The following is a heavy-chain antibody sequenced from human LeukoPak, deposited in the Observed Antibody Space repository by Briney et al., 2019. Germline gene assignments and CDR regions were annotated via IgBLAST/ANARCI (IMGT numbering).Heavy chain of an antibody. CDR1: GYTFTGYY. J-gene: IGHJ4*02. CDR3: ARDDTSGPDY. Sequence: GASVKVSCKASGYTFTGYYIHWVRQAPGQGLEWMGWINPTSGGTNYGQNFQGRVTMTRDTSISTAYMDLSRLRSDDTAVYYCARDDTSGPDYWGQGTLVTVSS. CDR2: INPTSGGT. D-gene: IGHD6-19*01. V-gene: IGHV1-2*02.